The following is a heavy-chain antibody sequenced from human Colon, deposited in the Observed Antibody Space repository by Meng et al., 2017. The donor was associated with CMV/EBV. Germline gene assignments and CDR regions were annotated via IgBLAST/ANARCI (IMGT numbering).Heavy chain of an antibody. J-gene: IGHJ4*02. CDR2: INSDGTTI. D-gene: IGHD1-26*01. CDR3: VRAGDGGSYLDY. V-gene: IGHV3-74*01. Sequence: GGSLRLSCAASGFTFSNYWMHWVRQAPGKGLVWVSRINSDGTTISYADSVRGRFTISRDNAKNTLSLQMNSLRAEDTAVYYCVRAGDGGSYLDYWGQGDLVTVSS. CDR1: GFTFSNYW.